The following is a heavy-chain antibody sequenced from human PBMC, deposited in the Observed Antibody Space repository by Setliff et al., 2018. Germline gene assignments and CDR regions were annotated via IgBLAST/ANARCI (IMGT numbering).Heavy chain of an antibody. J-gene: IGHJ5*02. CDR1: GGSISSYY. Sequence: SETLSLTCTVSGGSISSYYWSWIRQPAGKGLEWIGRIYTSGSTNYNPSLQSRVTMSVATFENHFSLKLNSLTAADTAVYYCARVTNWGLDLRFDPWGQGILVTVS. D-gene: IGHD7-27*01. V-gene: IGHV4-4*07. CDR3: ARVTNWGLDLRFDP. CDR2: IYTSGST.